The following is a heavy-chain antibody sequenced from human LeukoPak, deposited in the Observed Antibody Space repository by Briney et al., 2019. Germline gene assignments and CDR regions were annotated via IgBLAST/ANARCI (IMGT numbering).Heavy chain of an antibody. J-gene: IGHJ6*02. D-gene: IGHD3-10*01. Sequence: SETLSLTCTVSGGSMSNYYWSWIRQPPGKRLEWIGYIYHSGSTNYNPSLNSRVTISIDTSKNQFSLNLSSVTAAVTAVYYCARHPTGSGRTNGVDVWGQGTTVTVSS. CDR1: GGSMSNYY. CDR2: IYHSGST. CDR3: ARHPTGSGRTNGVDV. V-gene: IGHV4-59*08.